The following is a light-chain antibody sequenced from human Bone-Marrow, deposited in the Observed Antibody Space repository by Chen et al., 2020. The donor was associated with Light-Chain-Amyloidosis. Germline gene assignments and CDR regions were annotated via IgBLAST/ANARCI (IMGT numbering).Light chain of an antibody. V-gene: IGLV2-18*02. Sequence: QSALTQPPSVSGSPGQSVTISCTGTSGDVGRYDRVSWYQQSPGTAPKVIIFEVNNRPSGVPDRFSGSKSGNAASLTISGLQAEDEGDYYCSSYTSTSTLIFGGGTKLTVL. J-gene: IGLJ2*01. CDR3: SSYTSTSTLI. CDR1: SGDVGRYDR. CDR2: EVN.